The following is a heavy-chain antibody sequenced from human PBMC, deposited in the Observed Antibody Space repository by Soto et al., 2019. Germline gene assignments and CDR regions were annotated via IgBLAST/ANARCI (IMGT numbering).Heavy chain of an antibody. CDR2: IYYSGST. CDR3: ARHRSKVKAGYYTRYYFDY. Sequence: SETLSLTCTVSGGSISSSSYYWGWIRQPPGKGLEWIGSIYYSGSTYYNPSLKSRVTISVDTSKNQFSLKLSSVTAADTAVYYCARHRSKVKAGYYTRYYFDYWGQGTLVTVSS. J-gene: IGHJ4*02. CDR1: GGSISSSSYY. V-gene: IGHV4-39*01. D-gene: IGHD3-3*01.